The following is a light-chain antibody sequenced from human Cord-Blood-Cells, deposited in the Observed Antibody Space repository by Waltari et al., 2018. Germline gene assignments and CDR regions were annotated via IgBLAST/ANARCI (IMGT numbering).Light chain of an antibody. J-gene: IGKJ2*01. Sequence: EIVLIQSPATLSVSTGEGATLSCRASQSVSSYLAWYQQKPGQAPRLLIYDASNRATGIPARFSGSGSGTDFTLTISSLEPEDFAVYYCQQRSNWYTFCQGTKLEIK. CDR1: QSVSSY. V-gene: IGKV3-11*01. CDR3: QQRSNWYT. CDR2: DAS.